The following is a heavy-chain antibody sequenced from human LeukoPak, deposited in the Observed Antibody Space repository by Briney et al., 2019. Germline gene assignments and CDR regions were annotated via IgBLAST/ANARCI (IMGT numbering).Heavy chain of an antibody. CDR2: ISYDGRNK. CDR1: GFTFSSYA. D-gene: IGHD3-9*01. J-gene: IGHJ3*02. CDR3: ARDSFEMLTGHGGSDFDI. V-gene: IGHV3-30-3*01. Sequence: GRSLRLSCAPSGFTFSSYAMHWVRQAPGKGLEWVAVISYDGRNKYYADSVKRRFTISRDNYKITLYLQMNSLRAEDTAVYYCARDSFEMLTGHGGSDFDIWGQGTMVTVCS.